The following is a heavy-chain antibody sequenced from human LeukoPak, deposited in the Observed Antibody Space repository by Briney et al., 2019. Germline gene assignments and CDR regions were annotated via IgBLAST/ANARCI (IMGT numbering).Heavy chain of an antibody. D-gene: IGHD3-3*01. CDR3: ARGRVVRGYYFDY. CDR1: GFTFSSYS. V-gene: IGHV3-21*01. J-gene: IGHJ4*02. Sequence: GGSLRLSCAASGFTFSSYSMNWVRQAPGKGLEWVSSISSSSSYIYYADSVKGRFTISRDNAKNSLYLQMNSLRAEDTAGFYWARGRVVRGYYFDYGGQGTLATVPS. CDR2: ISSSSSYI.